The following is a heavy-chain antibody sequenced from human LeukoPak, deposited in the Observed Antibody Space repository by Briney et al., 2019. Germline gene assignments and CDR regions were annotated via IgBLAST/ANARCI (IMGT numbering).Heavy chain of an antibody. CDR2: INHRGST. J-gene: IGHJ4*02. V-gene: IGHV4-34*01. D-gene: IGHD6-19*01. CDR3: AGKAVAGPYFDY. Sequence: SEALSLTCVVYGGAFNGYYWSWIRQPPGEGLEWIGEINHRGSTNYNPSLKSRVSISVDTSKNQFSLKLTSVTAADTAVYCCAGKAVAGPYFDYWGQGTLVTVSS. CDR1: GGAFNGYY.